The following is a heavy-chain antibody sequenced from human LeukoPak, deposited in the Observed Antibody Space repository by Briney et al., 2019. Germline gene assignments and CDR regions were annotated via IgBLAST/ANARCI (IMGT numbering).Heavy chain of an antibody. Sequence: SETLSLTCTVSGGSISSYYWSWIRQPPGKGLEWIGYIYYSESTNYNPSLKSRVTISVDTSKNQFSLKLSSVTAADTAVYYCARFPRGGWYFAADYWGQGTLVTVSS. CDR1: GGSISSYY. V-gene: IGHV4-59*01. J-gene: IGHJ4*02. CDR2: IYYSEST. CDR3: ARFPRGGWYFAADY. D-gene: IGHD6-19*01.